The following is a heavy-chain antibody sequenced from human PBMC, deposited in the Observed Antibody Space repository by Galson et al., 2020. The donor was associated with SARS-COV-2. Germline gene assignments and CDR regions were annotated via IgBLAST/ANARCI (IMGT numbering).Heavy chain of an antibody. V-gene: IGHV1-69*13. CDR1: GDTLTSFV. CDR3: ASARNWNPGRDAFDV. CDR2: IIPIFGTT. D-gene: IGHD1-20*01. Sequence: SVKVSCKASGDTLTSFVISWVRQAPGQGLEWMGGIIPIFGTTDYAQNFQGRATFTADESTNTAYMELSSLRSEDTAVYYCASARNWNPGRDAFDVWGQGTMFTVSS. J-gene: IGHJ3*01.